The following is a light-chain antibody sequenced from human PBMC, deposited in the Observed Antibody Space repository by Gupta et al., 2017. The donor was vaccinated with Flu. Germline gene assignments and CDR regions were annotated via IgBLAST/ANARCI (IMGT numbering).Light chain of an antibody. CDR3: QQYAREPGT. CDR2: GAF. Sequence: IVLTQSPGTLSLFPGERATLSCRASQSVGRSLAWYQQKPGQAPRLLIYGAFSRAPGIPDRFSGGGSGTDFTLTIDRLEREDFAVYSGQQYAREPGTFGPGTKVEIK. J-gene: IGKJ3*01. CDR1: QSVGRS. V-gene: IGKV3-20*01.